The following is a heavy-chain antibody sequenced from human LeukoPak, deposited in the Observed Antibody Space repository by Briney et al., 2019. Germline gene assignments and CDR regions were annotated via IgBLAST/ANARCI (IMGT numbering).Heavy chain of an antibody. CDR1: GGSFSGYY. Sequence: SETLSLTCAVYGGSFSGYYWSWIRQSPGKGLEWIGETYHSGSTNYNPSLKSRVTISVDTSKNQFSLKLSSVTAADTAVYYCARNVRVWYSYGSPFYYYYYMDVWGKGTTVTVSS. CDR3: ARNVRVWYSYGSPFYYYYYMDV. D-gene: IGHD5-18*01. V-gene: IGHV4-34*01. CDR2: TYHSGST. J-gene: IGHJ6*03.